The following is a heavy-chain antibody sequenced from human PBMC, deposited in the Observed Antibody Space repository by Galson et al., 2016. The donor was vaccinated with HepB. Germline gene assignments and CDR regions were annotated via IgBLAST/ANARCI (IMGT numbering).Heavy chain of an antibody. J-gene: IGHJ2*01. CDR2: ISRSSSLI. CDR3: VREGGYCYGDSCRYFDL. CDR1: GFTFSSDS. Sequence: SLILSCADSGFTFSSDSMNWVRQAPGKGLEWISSISRSSSLIYYADSVTGRFTISRDNAKRSLYLQMNSLRVEDTAVYYCVREGGYCYGDSCRYFDLWGRGTVFTVSS. V-gene: IGHV3-21*01. D-gene: IGHD2-15*01.